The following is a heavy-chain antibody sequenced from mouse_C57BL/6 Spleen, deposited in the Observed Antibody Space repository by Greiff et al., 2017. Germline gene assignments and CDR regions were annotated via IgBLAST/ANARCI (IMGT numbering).Heavy chain of an antibody. J-gene: IGHJ1*03. D-gene: IGHD1-1*01. CDR1: GFTFSDYG. V-gene: IGHV5-15*01. CDR3: ARHRGSTWYFDV. Sequence: DVMLVESGGGLVQPGGSLKLSCAASGFTFSDYGMAWVRQAPRKGPEWVAFISNLAYSIYYADTVTGRFTISRENAKNTLYLEMSSLRSEDTAMYYCARHRGSTWYFDVWGTGTTVTVSS. CDR2: ISNLAYSI.